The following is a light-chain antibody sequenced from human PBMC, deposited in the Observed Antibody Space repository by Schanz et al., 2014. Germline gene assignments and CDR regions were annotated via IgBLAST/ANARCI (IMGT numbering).Light chain of an antibody. CDR2: DVT. CDR3: SSYAGSNNFWV. CDR1: SSDIGGYNY. J-gene: IGLJ3*02. Sequence: QSALTQPASVSGSPGQSITISCTGTSSDIGGYNYASWYQQHPGKAPKLMIYDVTNRPSGVSNRFSGSKSGNTASLTISGLQAEDEADYYCSSYAGSNNFWVFGGGTKLTVL. V-gene: IGLV2-14*01.